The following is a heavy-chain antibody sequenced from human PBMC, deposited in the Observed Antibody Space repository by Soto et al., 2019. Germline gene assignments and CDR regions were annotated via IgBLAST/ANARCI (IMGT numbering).Heavy chain of an antibody. CDR1: GFTFDEYG. J-gene: IGHJ6*02. CDR3: AKSTCGTANGMDV. CDR2: ISWNSGTI. D-gene: IGHD2-21*02. V-gene: IGHV3-9*01. Sequence: EVQLVESGGGLVQPGRSLRLSCGASGFTFDEYGMYWVRQAPGKGLEWVSGISWNSGTIGYADSVKGRFTISRDNAKNSLYLQMSSLRAEDTALYYCAKSTCGTANGMDVWGQGTTVTVSS.